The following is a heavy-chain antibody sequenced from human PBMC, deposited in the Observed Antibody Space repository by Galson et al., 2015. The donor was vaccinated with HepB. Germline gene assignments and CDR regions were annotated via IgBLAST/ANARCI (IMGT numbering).Heavy chain of an antibody. J-gene: IGHJ4*02. V-gene: IGHV3-48*02. CDR3: VRDSGSLLDC. D-gene: IGHD1-14*01. Sequence: SLRLSXXXSGFTXXXYSXXWVRQAPGKGLEXVSYITSTSYTKDYADSVKGRFTISRDNAKSSLYXQMNTLRDDXXAVYYCVRDSGSLLDCWGQGTLAIVSS. CDR1: GFTXXXYS. CDR2: ITSTSYTK.